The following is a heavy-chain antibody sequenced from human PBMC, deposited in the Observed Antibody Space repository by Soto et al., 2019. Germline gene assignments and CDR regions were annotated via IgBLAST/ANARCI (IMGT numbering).Heavy chain of an antibody. CDR1: GYSFTNYW. J-gene: IGHJ4*02. V-gene: IGHV5-51*07. Sequence: GESLKISCKASGYSFTNYWIGWVHQMPGKDLEWMGIIYPGDSDTTYNPSFQGQVTISADKSISTAYLQWSSLKASDTAMYYCARHADFYNSGSHYSPFDYWGRGTLVTVSS. CDR3: ARHADFYNSGSHYSPFDY. D-gene: IGHD3-10*01. CDR2: IYPGDSDT.